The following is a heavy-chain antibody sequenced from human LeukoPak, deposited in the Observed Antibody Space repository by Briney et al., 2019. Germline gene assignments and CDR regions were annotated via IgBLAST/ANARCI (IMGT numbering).Heavy chain of an antibody. J-gene: IGHJ4*02. CDR1: GFTFSSYA. Sequence: GGSLRLTCAASGFTFSSYAMTWVRQAPGKGLEWVSSISAGAGTYYADSVTGRFTVSRDDSKNILYLQMNSLRAEDTAVYYCAKEPKYSSSYYSDYWGQGTLVTVSS. CDR2: ISAGAGT. D-gene: IGHD6-13*01. V-gene: IGHV3-23*01. CDR3: AKEPKYSSSYYSDY.